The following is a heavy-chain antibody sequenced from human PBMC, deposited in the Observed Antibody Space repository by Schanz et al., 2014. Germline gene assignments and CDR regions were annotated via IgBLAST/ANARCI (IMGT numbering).Heavy chain of an antibody. CDR1: GFIFNDYY. CDR3: AKDLAAVGVFDY. Sequence: QVQLVESGGGLVKPGGSLRLSCAASGFIFNDYYMNWIRQAPGKGLEWLSYISRDGTTSYYADSVKGRFTISRDNAKNSLYLEMTSLRGEDTAVYYCAKDLAAVGVFDYWGQGSLXTVSP. J-gene: IGHJ4*02. CDR2: ISRDGTTS. D-gene: IGHD6-13*01. V-gene: IGHV3-11*01.